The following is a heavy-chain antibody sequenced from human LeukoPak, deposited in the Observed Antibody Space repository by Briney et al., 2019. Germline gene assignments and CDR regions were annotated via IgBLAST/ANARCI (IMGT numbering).Heavy chain of an antibody. Sequence: GGSLRLSCAASGLKFDDYGMSWVRHAPGKGREWVSGINWNGGRTGYADSVKGRFTISRDNAKNSLYLQMNSLRAEDTALYLCARGRYSSTWANFDYWGQGTLVTVSS. CDR1: GLKFDDYG. CDR3: ARGRYSSTWANFDY. J-gene: IGHJ4*02. V-gene: IGHV3-20*01. CDR2: INWNGGRT. D-gene: IGHD6-13*01.